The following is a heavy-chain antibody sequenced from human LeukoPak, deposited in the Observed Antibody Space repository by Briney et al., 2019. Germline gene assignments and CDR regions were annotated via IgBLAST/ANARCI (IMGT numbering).Heavy chain of an antibody. J-gene: IGHJ4*02. CDR3: AELPSSANPFDWLSFDY. Sequence: PGGSLRLSCAASGFTFSSYAMSWVRQAPGKGLEWVSAISGSGGSTYYADSVKGRFTISRDNSKNTLYLQMNSLRAEDTAVYYCAELPSSANPFDWLSFDYWGQGTLVTVSS. CDR2: ISGSGGST. V-gene: IGHV3-23*01. D-gene: IGHD3-9*01. CDR1: GFTFSSYA.